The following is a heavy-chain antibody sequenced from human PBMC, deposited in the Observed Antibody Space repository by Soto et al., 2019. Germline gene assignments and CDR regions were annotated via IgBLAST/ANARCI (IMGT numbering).Heavy chain of an antibody. V-gene: IGHV4-4*02. D-gene: IGHD3-10*01. Sequence: QVQLQESGPGLVKPSGTLSLTCAVSGDSISRRYWWSWVRQFPGKGLEWIGEIYHSGSTIYTPSLQMRVTLSVDKSKNEFSLKMISVTAADTAVYYCTSKFGQLLADAFDIWGQGTIVTVSS. CDR2: IYHSGST. J-gene: IGHJ3*02. CDR1: GDSISRRYW. CDR3: TSKFGQLLADAFDI.